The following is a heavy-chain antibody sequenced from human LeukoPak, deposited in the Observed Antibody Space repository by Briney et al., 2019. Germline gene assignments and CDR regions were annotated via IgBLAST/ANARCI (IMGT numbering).Heavy chain of an antibody. V-gene: IGHV1-18*01. Sequence: GASVKVSCKASGYTFTSYGISWVRQAPGQGLEWMGWISTYNGDTNYAQKLQGRVTMTTDTSTSTAYMELRSLRSDDTAVYYCARDPLRYFDWLPGGYGMDVWGQGTTVTVSS. J-gene: IGHJ6*02. D-gene: IGHD3-9*01. CDR1: GYTFTSYG. CDR3: ARDPLRYFDWLPGGYGMDV. CDR2: ISTYNGDT.